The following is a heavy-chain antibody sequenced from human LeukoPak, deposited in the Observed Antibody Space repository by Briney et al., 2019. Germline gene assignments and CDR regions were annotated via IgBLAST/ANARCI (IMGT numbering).Heavy chain of an antibody. D-gene: IGHD6-13*01. CDR1: ETAFTNYG. CDR3: ARRVEFSSSWYAFDI. V-gene: IGHV5-51*01. CDR2: IHPEDSDT. J-gene: IGHJ3*02. Sequence: GESLKISCKGSETAFTNYGIGGGRRMPGKGLEGMGIIHPEDSDTRYSPSFQGQVTMSADKSISTAYLQWSSLKASDTAMYYCARRVEFSSSWYAFDIWGQGTMVTVSS.